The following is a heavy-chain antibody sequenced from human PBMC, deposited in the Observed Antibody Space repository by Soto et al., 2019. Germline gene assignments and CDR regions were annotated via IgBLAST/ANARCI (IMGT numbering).Heavy chain of an antibody. V-gene: IGHV4-59*08. CDR1: GGSISSYY. CDR3: ARVYVAARTEDTDFDY. J-gene: IGHJ4*02. D-gene: IGHD6-6*01. Sequence: PSETLSLTCTVSGGSISSYYWSWIRQPPGKGLEWIGYIYYSGSTNYNPSLKSRVTISVDTSKNQFSLKLSSVTAADTAVYYCARVYVAARTEDTDFDYWGQGTLVTVSS. CDR2: IYYSGST.